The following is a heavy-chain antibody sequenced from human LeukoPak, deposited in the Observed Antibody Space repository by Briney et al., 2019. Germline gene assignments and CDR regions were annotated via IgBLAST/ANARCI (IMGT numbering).Heavy chain of an antibody. J-gene: IGHJ6*03. CDR1: GGSISSYY. CDR2: IYYSGST. Sequence: SETLSLTCTVSGGSISSYYWSWIRQPPGKGLEWIGYIYYSGSTNYNPSLKSRVTISVDTSKNQFSLKLSSVTAADTAVYYCARAYCSSTSCFPYYYYYMDVWGKGTTVTVSS. D-gene: IGHD2-2*01. CDR3: ARAYCSSTSCFPYYYYYMDV. V-gene: IGHV4-59*01.